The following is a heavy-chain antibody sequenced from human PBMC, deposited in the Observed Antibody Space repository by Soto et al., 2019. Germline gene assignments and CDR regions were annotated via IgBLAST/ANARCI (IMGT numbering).Heavy chain of an antibody. CDR1: GGSFSGYY. CDR2: INHSGST. V-gene: IGHV4-34*01. D-gene: IGHD6-13*01. J-gene: IGHJ5*02. CDR3: ARHRRRIAAAGTGGWFDP. Sequence: LSLTCAVYGGSFSGYYWSWIRQPPGKGLEWIGEINHSGSTNYNPSLKSRVTISVDTSKNQFSLKLSSVTAADTAVYYCARHRRRIAAAGTGGWFDPWGQGTLVTV.